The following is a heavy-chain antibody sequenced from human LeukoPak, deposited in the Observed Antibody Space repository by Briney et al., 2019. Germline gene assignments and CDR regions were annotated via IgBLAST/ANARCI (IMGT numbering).Heavy chain of an antibody. CDR2: INPNNSDT. V-gene: IGHV1-2*02. D-gene: IGHD3-22*01. CDR1: GYTFTNYY. J-gene: IGHJ3*02. Sequence: ASVKVSCKASGYTFTNYYIHWVRQAPGQGLEWMGWINPNNSDTNYAQKFHGRVTMTRGTSISTAYMELSRLKSDDTAVYYCARGGKYYYDSSVYYEGDAFDIWGQGTMVTVSS. CDR3: ARGGKYYYDSSVYYEGDAFDI.